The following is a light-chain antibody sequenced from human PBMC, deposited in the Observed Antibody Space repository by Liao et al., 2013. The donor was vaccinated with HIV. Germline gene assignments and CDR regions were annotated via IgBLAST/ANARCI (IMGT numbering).Light chain of an antibody. CDR3: QAWDSSTYV. V-gene: IGLV3-1*01. CDR1: KLGDKY. Sequence: SYRLTQPPSVSVSPGQTARITCSGDKLGDKYACWYQQKPGQSPVLVIYQDSKRPSGIPERFSGSNSGNTATLTISGTQAMDEADYYCQAWDSSTYVFGTGTKVTVL. J-gene: IGLJ1*01. CDR2: QDS.